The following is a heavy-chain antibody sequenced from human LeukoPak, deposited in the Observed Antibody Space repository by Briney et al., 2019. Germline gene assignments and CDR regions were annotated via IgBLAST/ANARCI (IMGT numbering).Heavy chain of an antibody. Sequence: GGSLRLSCAASGFTFSSYGMNWVRQAPGKGLEWVSYISSSGSTIYYADSVKGRFTISRDNAENSLYLQMNSLRAEDTAVYYCASLLWFGELLDFWGQGTLVTVSS. D-gene: IGHD3-10*01. CDR3: ASLLWFGELLDF. J-gene: IGHJ4*02. CDR2: ISSSGSTI. V-gene: IGHV3-48*03. CDR1: GFTFSSYG.